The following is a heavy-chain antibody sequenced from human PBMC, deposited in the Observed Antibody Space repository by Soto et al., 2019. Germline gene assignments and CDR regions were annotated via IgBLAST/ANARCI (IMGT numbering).Heavy chain of an antibody. Sequence: QVQLVPSGAAVKKPGASVQVSCKASGYTFTSYGISWVRQAPVQGLEWMGWISAYNGNTNYAQKLQGRVTMTTDTSTSTAYMELRSLRSDDTAVYYCARDGMVAVAGTFFDYWGQGTLVTVSS. CDR2: ISAYNGNT. V-gene: IGHV1-18*01. CDR1: GYTFTSYG. D-gene: IGHD6-19*01. CDR3: ARDGMVAVAGTFFDY. J-gene: IGHJ4*02.